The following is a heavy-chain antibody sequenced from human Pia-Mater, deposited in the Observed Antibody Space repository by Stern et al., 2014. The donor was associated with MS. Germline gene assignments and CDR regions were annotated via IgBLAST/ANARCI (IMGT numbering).Heavy chain of an antibody. J-gene: IGHJ2*01. CDR2: LKRKTAGGTP. CDR1: GFTFSNAW. D-gene: IGHD2-15*01. Sequence: VQLVESGGGLEKPGGSLRLSCAASGFTFSNAWMSWVRQAPGKGLEWVGRLKRKTAGGTPNSASPVQGRFTISKDDSKNTLYLQMNSLKTEDTAVYYCTTDPLTTIVLVVAATGYFDLWGRGTLVTVSS. V-gene: IGHV3-15*01. CDR3: TTDPLTTIVLVVAATGYFDL.